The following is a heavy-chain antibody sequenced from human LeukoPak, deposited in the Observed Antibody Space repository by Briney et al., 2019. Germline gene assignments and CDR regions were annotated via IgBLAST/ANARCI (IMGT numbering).Heavy chain of an antibody. J-gene: IGHJ3*02. Sequence: PGGSLRLSCAASGFTVSSNYMSWVRQPPGKGLEWVSVIYAGGSTYYGDSVKGRFTISRDDSKNTLYLQMNSLRAEDTAVYYCARDLSLARPLDPFDMWGQGTMVTVSS. D-gene: IGHD6-6*01. V-gene: IGHV3-53*01. CDR1: GFTVSSNY. CDR2: IYAGGST. CDR3: ARDLSLARPLDPFDM.